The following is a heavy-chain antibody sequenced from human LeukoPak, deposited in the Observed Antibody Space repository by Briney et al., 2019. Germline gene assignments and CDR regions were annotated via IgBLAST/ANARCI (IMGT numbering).Heavy chain of an antibody. J-gene: IGHJ4*02. CDR1: GFAFRTYE. V-gene: IGHV3-48*03. CDR2: ISSSGSTI. Sequence: QAGGSLRLSCAASGFAFRTYEMNWVRQAPGKGLEWVSYISSSGSTIYYADSVKGRFTISRDNAKNSLYLQMNSLRAEDTAVYYCARESRAGYVDVWESYRYTGLDYWGQGTLVTVSS. D-gene: IGHD3-16*02. CDR3: ARESRAGYVDVWESYRYTGLDY.